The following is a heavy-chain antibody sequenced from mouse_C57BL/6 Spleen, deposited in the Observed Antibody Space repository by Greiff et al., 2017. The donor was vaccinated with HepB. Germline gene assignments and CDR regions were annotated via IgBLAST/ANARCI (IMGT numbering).Heavy chain of an antibody. Sequence: QVQLKQSGAELVRPGTSVKVSCKASGYAFTNYLIEWVKQRPGQGLEWIGVINPGSGGTNYNEKFKGKATLTADKSSSTAYMQLSSLTSEDSAVYFCASDYYGSSPYFDVWGTGTTVTVSS. CDR1: GYAFTNYL. CDR3: ASDYYGSSPYFDV. V-gene: IGHV1-54*01. CDR2: INPGSGGT. J-gene: IGHJ1*03. D-gene: IGHD1-1*01.